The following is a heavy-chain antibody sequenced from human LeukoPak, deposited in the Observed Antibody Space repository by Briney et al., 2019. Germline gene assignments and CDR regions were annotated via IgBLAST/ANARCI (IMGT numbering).Heavy chain of an antibody. V-gene: IGHV4-31*03. CDR2: IYYSGST. D-gene: IGHD3-10*01. J-gene: IGHJ6*02. CDR1: GFTFSNFW. CDR3: ARDMMVRGVPTYYYYGMDV. Sequence: LRLSCTASGFTFSNFWMGWVRQAPWKGLEWIGYIYYSGSTYYNPSLKSRVTISVDTSKNQFSLKLSSVTAADTAVYYCARDMMVRGVPTYYYYGMDVWGQGTTVTVSS.